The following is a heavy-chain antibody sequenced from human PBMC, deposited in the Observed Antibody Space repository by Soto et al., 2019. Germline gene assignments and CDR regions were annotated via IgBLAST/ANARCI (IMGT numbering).Heavy chain of an antibody. J-gene: IGHJ3*02. Sequence: GGSLRLFCAASGFTFSSYSMNWVRQAPGKGLEWVSYISSSSSTIYYADSVKGRFTISRDNAKNSLYLQMNSLRDEDTAVYYCARDGVVVIRSDAFDIWGQGTMVTVSS. D-gene: IGHD3-22*01. CDR3: ARDGVVVIRSDAFDI. V-gene: IGHV3-48*02. CDR1: GFTFSSYS. CDR2: ISSSSSTI.